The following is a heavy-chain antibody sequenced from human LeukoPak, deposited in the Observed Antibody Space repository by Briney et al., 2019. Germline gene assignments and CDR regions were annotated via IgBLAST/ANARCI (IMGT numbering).Heavy chain of an antibody. CDR2: INHCGST. D-gene: IGHD2-2*02. V-gene: IGHV4-34*01. CDR1: GGSFSGHY. Sequence: SETLSLTCAVYGGSFSGHYWSWIRQPPGKGLEWIGEINHCGSTNYNPSLKSRVTISVDTSKNQFSLKLSSVTAADTAVYYCARGRPFIVVVPAAILGYFDYWGQGTLVTVSS. J-gene: IGHJ4*02. CDR3: ARGRPFIVVVPAAILGYFDY.